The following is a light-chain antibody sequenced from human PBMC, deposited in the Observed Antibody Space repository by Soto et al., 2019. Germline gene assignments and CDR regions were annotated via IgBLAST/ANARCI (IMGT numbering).Light chain of an antibody. V-gene: IGLV2-14*01. CDR2: EVS. CDR3: LSKTSTISYV. CDR1: TSDVGGYNY. J-gene: IGLJ1*01. Sequence: SVRTQPASVSGSPGQSIAISCTGTTSDVGGYNYVSWYQQHPGKVPKLLIHEVSNRPSGVSNRFSGSKSGNTASLTISGLQAEDEADYYCLSKTSTISYVFGTGTKVTVL.